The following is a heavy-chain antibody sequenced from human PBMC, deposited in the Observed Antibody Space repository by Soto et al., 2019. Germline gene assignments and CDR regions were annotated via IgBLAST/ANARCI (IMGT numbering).Heavy chain of an antibody. J-gene: IGHJ4*02. V-gene: IGHV1-69*06. CDR3: ARKGLRDGYNQYYFDY. CDR1: GGTFSSYA. CDR2: IIPSFGTA. D-gene: IGHD5-12*01. Sequence: QVQLVQSGAEVKKPGSSVKVSCKASGGTFSSYAISWVRQAPGQGLEWMGGIIPSFGTANYAQKFQGRVTITADKSTSTAYMELSSLRSEDTAVYYCARKGLRDGYNQYYFDYWGQGTLVTVSS.